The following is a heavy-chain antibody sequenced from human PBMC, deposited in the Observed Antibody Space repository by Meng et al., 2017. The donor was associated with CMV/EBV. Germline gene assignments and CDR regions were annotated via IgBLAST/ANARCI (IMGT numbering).Heavy chain of an antibody. CDR2: IIPIFGTA. CDR3: ASLYYDFWSGYWGNYYYGMDV. D-gene: IGHD3-3*01. J-gene: IGHJ6*02. Sequence: SVKVSCKASGGTFSSYAISWVRQAPGQGLEWMGGIIPIFGTANYAQKFQGRVTITTDESTSTAYMELSSLRSDDTAVYYCASLYYDFWSGYWGNYYYGMDVWGQGTTVTVSS. V-gene: IGHV1-69*05. CDR1: GGTFSSYA.